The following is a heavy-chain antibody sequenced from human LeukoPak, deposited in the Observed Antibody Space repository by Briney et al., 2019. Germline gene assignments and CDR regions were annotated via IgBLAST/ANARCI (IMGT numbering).Heavy chain of an antibody. J-gene: IGHJ4*02. CDR1: GGSISSGFYS. Sequence: MPSQTLSLTCTVSGGSISSGFYSWSWIRQHPGKGLEWVGYIHHSGTAFYNPSLKSRVTISMDTSKNEFSLRLSAVTDADTAVYYCARYCSSTKCPFDYWGQGTLVTVSS. CDR3: ARYCSSTKCPFDY. D-gene: IGHD2-2*01. V-gene: IGHV4-31*03. CDR2: IHHSGTA.